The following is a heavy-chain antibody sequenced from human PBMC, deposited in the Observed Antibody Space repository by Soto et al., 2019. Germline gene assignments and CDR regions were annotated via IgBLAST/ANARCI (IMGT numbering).Heavy chain of an antibody. CDR2: INPNSGGT. CDR3: ARDMGYYYDSSGYAFDI. D-gene: IGHD3-22*01. V-gene: IGHV1-2*04. CDR1: GYTFTSYA. J-gene: IGHJ3*02. Sequence: ASVKVSCKASGYTFTSYAMHWVRQAHGQGLEWMGWINPNSGGTNYAQKFQGWVTMTRDTSISTAYMELSRLRSDDTAVYYCARDMGYYYDSSGYAFDIWGQGTMVTVSS.